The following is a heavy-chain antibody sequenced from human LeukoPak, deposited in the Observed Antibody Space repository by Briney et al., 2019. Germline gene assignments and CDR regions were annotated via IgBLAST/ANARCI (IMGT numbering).Heavy chain of an antibody. D-gene: IGHD4-17*01. CDR1: GFTVSSNF. J-gene: IGHJ4*02. V-gene: IGHV3-53*01. CDR2: IYSGGNT. CDR3: ARARIYGDLDY. Sequence: GGSLSLSCAASGFTVSSNFMSWVRQAPGKGLEWVSVIYSGGNTYYADSVKGRFTISRDNSKNTLYLQMNSLRAEDTAVYYCARARIYGDLDYWGQGTLVTVSS.